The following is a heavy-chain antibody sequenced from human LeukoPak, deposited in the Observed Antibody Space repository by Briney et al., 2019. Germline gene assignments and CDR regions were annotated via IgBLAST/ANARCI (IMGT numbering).Heavy chain of an antibody. CDR2: ISGSGGST. J-gene: IGHJ4*02. CDR3: AKDRIGIVATDDY. D-gene: IGHD5-12*01. CDR1: GFTFNSYA. Sequence: GGSLRLSCAASGFTFNSYAMSWVRQAQGKGLEWVSAISGSGGSTYYADSVKGRFTISRDNSKNTLYLQMNSLRAEDTAVYYCAKDRIGIVATDDYWGQGTPVTVSS. V-gene: IGHV3-23*01.